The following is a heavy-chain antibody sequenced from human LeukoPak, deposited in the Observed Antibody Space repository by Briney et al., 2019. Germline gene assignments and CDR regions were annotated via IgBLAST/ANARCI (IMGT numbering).Heavy chain of an antibody. CDR3: ARTYGDYASYYYYYYMDV. Sequence: GGSLRLSCAASGFTVSSNYMSWVRQAPGKGLEWVSVIYSGGSTYYTDSVKGRFTISRDNSKNTLYLQTNSLRAEDTAVYYCARTYGDYASYYYYYYMDVWGKGTTVTVSS. D-gene: IGHD4-17*01. CDR2: IYSGGST. CDR1: GFTVSSNY. V-gene: IGHV3-66*02. J-gene: IGHJ6*03.